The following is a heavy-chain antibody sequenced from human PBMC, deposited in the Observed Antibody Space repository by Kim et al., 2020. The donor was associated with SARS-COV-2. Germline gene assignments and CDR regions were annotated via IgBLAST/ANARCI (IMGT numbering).Heavy chain of an antibody. CDR1: GFTFSDHY. J-gene: IGHJ4*02. CDR3: ARETGIAARLFDY. V-gene: IGHV3-72*01. Sequence: GGSLRLSCAASGFTFSDHYMDWVRQAPGKGLEWVGRTRNKANSYTTEYAASVKGRFTISRDDSKNSLYLQMNSLKTEDTAVYYCARETGIAARLFDYWGQGTLVTVSS. D-gene: IGHD6-6*01. CDR2: TRNKANSYTT.